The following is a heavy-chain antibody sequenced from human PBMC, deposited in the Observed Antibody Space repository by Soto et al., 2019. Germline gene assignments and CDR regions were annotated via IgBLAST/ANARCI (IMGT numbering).Heavy chain of an antibody. CDR1: GFTFSICA. CDR3: ARDKRDLRFLEWSYYFDY. J-gene: IGHJ4*02. CDR2: ISYDGSNK. Sequence: PGGSLRLSCAASGFTFSICAMHWVRQAPGKGLEWVALISYDGSNKYYADSVKGRSTISRDNSKNTLYLQMNSLRAEDTAVYYCARDKRDLRFLEWSYYFDYWGQGTLVTVSS. D-gene: IGHD3-3*01. V-gene: IGHV3-30-3*01.